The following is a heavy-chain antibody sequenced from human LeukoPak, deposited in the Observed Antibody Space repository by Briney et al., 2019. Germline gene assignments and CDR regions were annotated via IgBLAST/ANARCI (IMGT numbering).Heavy chain of an antibody. CDR2: ISASYGT. CDR3: AKGGGSSYNYYFDY. CDR1: GFTFGSYS. D-gene: IGHD2-15*01. J-gene: IGHJ4*02. Sequence: GGSLRLSCAASGFTFGSYSMSWARQAPGKGLEWVSAISASYGTYYADSVRGRFTISRDNSKNTLYLQMNSLRAEDTAVYYCAKGGGSSYNYYFDYWGQGSLVTVPS. V-gene: IGHV3-23*01.